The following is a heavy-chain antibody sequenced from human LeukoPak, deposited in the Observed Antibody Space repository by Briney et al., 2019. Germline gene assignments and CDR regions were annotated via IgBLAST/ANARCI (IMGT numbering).Heavy chain of an antibody. D-gene: IGHD2-2*01. V-gene: IGHV1-69*13. CDR1: GGTFSSYA. Sequence: SVKVSCKASGGTFSSYAISWVRQAPGQGLEWMGGIIPIFGTANYAQKFQGRVTITADESINTAYMELSSLRSEDTAVYYCARGVVPAAITSWFDPWGQGTLVTVSS. J-gene: IGHJ5*02. CDR2: IIPIFGTA. CDR3: ARGVVPAAITSWFDP.